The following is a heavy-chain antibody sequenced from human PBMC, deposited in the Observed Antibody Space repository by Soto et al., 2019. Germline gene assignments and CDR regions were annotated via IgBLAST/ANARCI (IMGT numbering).Heavy chain of an antibody. CDR1: AYTFTSYG. CDR2: ISAYNGNT. D-gene: IGHD3-22*01. Sequence: SVQFSCQSSAYTFTSYGISWVRQAPGQGLEWMGWISAYNGNTNYAQKLQGRVTMTTDTSTSTAYMELRSLRSDDTAVYYCARTYYSDSSGYSDYWGQGTLVTVSS. CDR3: ARTYYSDSSGYSDY. V-gene: IGHV1-18*01. J-gene: IGHJ4*02.